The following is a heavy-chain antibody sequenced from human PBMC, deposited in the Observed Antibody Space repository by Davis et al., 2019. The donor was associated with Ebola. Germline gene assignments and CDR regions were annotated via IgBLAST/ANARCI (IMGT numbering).Heavy chain of an antibody. CDR3: ARRGAGKTTPLAYYYYMDV. V-gene: IGHV3-48*02. CDR1: GFTFSSYS. Sequence: GESLKISCAASGFTFSSYSMNWVRQAPGKGLEWVSYISSSSSTIYYADSVKGRFTISRDNAKNSLYLQMTSLRDEDTAVYYCARRGAGKTTPLAYYYYMDVWGKGTTVTVSS. J-gene: IGHJ6*03. D-gene: IGHD1-1*01. CDR2: ISSSSSTI.